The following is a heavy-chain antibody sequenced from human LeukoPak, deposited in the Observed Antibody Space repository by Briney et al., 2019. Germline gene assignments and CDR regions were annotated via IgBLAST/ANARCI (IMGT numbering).Heavy chain of an antibody. D-gene: IGHD3-22*01. CDR2: IYYSGST. V-gene: IGHV4-39*01. J-gene: IGHJ4*02. Sequence: PSETLSLTCSVSGGSISSSSYYWGWIRQPPGEGLEWIGRIYYSGSTYYNPSLKSRVTISVDTSKNQLSLKLSSVTAADTAVYYCARHVAGWYYYDSSGLYYFDYWGQGTLVTVSS. CDR3: ARHVAGWYYYDSSGLYYFDY. CDR1: GGSISSSSYY.